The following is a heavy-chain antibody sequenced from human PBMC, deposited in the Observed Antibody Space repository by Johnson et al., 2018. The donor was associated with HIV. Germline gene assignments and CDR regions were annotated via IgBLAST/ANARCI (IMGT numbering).Heavy chain of an antibody. CDR2: FRYSDGST. V-gene: IGHV3-23*04. CDR3: AKFGEQWLVQYAFDI. Sequence: VQLVESGGGLAQPGGSVRLSCVASGFTFGSYVMSWVRQVPGKGLEWVSSFRYSDGSTYYADSVKGRFIISRDSSKDTLYLQMNSLRAGDTAVYYCAKFGEQWLVQYAFDIWGQGTMVTVSS. D-gene: IGHD6-19*01. CDR1: GFTFGSYV. J-gene: IGHJ3*02.